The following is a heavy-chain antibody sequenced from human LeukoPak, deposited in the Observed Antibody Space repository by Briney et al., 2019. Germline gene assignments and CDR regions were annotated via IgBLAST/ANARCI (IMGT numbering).Heavy chain of an antibody. D-gene: IGHD5-18*01. Sequence: GGSLRLSCVASVFTFSSRDWMTWVRQAPGKGLEWVANIKQDGSEKNYVDSVNGRFTISRDNAKKSLYQQMNSLRAEDTAVYYCARHLSGVTGYTYGRGIDYWGQGTLVTVSS. CDR1: VFTFSSRDW. V-gene: IGHV3-7*01. J-gene: IGHJ4*02. CDR2: IKQDGSEK. CDR3: ARHLSGVTGYTYGRGIDY.